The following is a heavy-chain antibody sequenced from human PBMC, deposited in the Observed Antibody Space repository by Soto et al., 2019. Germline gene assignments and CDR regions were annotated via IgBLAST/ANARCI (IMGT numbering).Heavy chain of an antibody. Sequence: PGGSLRLPCAASGFTFDTYAMNWVRQAPGKGLAWVSAIGTDSNTYYADSVKGRFTISRDNSRTTLYLQMNSLRAEDTALYYCVRKNPGTRPFDYWGQGTLVTVSS. J-gene: IGHJ4*01. CDR2: IGTDSNT. CDR3: VRKNPGTRPFDY. CDR1: GFTFDTYA. V-gene: IGHV3-23*01.